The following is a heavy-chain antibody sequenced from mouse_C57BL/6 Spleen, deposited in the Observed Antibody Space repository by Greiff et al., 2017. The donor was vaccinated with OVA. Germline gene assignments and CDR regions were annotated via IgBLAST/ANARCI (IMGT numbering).Heavy chain of an antibody. D-gene: IGHD1-1*01. CDR2: IDPSDSET. J-gene: IGHJ2*01. CDR3: ARADYYDSSHFDY. V-gene: IGHV1-52*01. CDR1: GYTFTSYW. Sequence: VQLQQPGAELVRPGSSVKLSCKASGYTFTSYWMHWVKQRPIQGLEWIGNIDPSDSETHYNQKFKDKATLTVDKSSSTAYMQLSSLTSEDSAVYYCARADYYDSSHFDYWGQGTTLTVSS.